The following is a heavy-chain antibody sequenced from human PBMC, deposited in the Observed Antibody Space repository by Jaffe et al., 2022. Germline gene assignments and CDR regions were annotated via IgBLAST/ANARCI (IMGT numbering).Heavy chain of an antibody. V-gene: IGHV1-69*05. J-gene: IGHJ6*03. CDR3: ARGEGYYDILTGQDHYYMDV. CDR2: IIPIFGTA. CDR1: GGTFSSYA. Sequence: QVQLVQSGAEVKKPGSSVKVSCKASGGTFSSYAISWVRQAPGQGLEWMGGIIPIFGTANYAQKFQGRVTITTDESTSTAYMELSSLRSEDTAVYYCARGEGYYDILTGQDHYYMDVWGKGTTVTVSS. D-gene: IGHD3-9*01.